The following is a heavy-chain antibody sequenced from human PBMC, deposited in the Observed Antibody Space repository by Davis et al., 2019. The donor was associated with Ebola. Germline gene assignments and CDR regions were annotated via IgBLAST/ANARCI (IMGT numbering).Heavy chain of an antibody. D-gene: IGHD4-17*01. CDR2: INAGNGNT. V-gene: IGHV1-3*01. Sequence: ASVKVSCKASGYTFTSYAMHWVRQAPGQRLEWMGWINAGNGNTKYSQKFQGRVTITRDTSASTAYMELSSLRSEDTAVYYCARAMDYGDSNRYYYYYYMDVWGKGTTVTVSS. J-gene: IGHJ6*03. CDR3: ARAMDYGDSNRYYYYYYMDV. CDR1: GYTFTSYA.